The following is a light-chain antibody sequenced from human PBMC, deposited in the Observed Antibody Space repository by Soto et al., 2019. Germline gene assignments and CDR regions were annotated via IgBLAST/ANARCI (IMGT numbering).Light chain of an antibody. CDR2: NVS. V-gene: IGLV2-14*01. J-gene: IGLJ2*01. CDR3: SSYTSSSTVV. Sequence: QSALTQPASVSGSPGPSITIYVPGTSSDVGGYNYVSWYQQHPGKAPKLMIYNVSNRTAGVSNRFSGSKSGKTASLTISGLQAEDEADYYCSSYTSSSTVVFGGGTKLTVL. CDR1: SSDVGGYNY.